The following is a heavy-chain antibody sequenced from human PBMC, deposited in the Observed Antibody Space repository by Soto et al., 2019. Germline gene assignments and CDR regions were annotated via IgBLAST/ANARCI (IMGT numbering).Heavy chain of an antibody. Sequence: GESLKISCKGSGYSFTSYWISWVRQMPGKGLEWMGRIDPSDSYTNYSPSFQGHVTISADKSISTAYLQWSSLKASDTAMYYCARHPSDYDILTGYFTCDYWGQAPLVTLST. V-gene: IGHV5-10-1*01. CDR2: IDPSDSYT. J-gene: IGHJ4*02. CDR1: GYSFTSYW. D-gene: IGHD3-9*01. CDR3: ARHPSDYDILTGYFTCDY.